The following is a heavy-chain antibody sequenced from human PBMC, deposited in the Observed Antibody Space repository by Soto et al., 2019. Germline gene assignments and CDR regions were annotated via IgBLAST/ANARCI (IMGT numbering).Heavy chain of an antibody. CDR2: IYYSGST. CDR3: ARQVSSAFDI. J-gene: IGHJ3*02. CDR1: GXSISSYY. V-gene: IGHV4-59*01. Sequence: SETLSLTCTVSGXSISSYYWSWIRQPPGKGLEWIGYIYYSGSTNYNPSLKSRVTISVDTSKNQFSLKLSSVTAADTAVYYCARQVSSAFDIWGQGTMVTVSS.